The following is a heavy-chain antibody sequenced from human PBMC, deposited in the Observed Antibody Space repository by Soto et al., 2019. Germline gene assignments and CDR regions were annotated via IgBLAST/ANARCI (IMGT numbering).Heavy chain of an antibody. D-gene: IGHD3-10*01. V-gene: IGHV4-39*01. Sequence: QLQLQESGPGLVKPSETLSLTCTVSGGSISSSSYYWGWIRQPPGKGLEWIGSIYYSGSTYYNPTLKXGXAXPXXTSTNQFSLQLRSVTAAATAVYYCARAGDYGSGSYLYYLDYWGQGTLVTVSS. CDR3: ARAGDYGSGSYLYYLDY. CDR1: GGSISSSSYY. CDR2: IYYSGST. J-gene: IGHJ4*02.